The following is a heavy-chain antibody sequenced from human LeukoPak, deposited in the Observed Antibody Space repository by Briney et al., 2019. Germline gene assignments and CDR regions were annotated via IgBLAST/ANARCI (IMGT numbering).Heavy chain of an antibody. V-gene: IGHV3-7*03. Sequence: PGGSLRLSCAASGFTFSSYWMSWVRQAPGKGLEGVANIKQDGSEKYYVDSVKGRFTISRDNAKNSLYLQMNSLRAEDTAVYYCARDQGNWNIDFWGQGTLVTVSS. CDR1: GFTFSSYW. CDR3: ARDQGNWNIDF. CDR2: IKQDGSEK. J-gene: IGHJ4*02. D-gene: IGHD1/OR15-1a*01.